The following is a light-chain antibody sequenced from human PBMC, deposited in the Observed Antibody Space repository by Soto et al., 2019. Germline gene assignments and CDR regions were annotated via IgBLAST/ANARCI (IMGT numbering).Light chain of an antibody. V-gene: IGKV1-39*01. CDR3: QQSSNSPMYT. Sequence: DIQMTQSPSSLSASVGDRVSITCRASQSIADYLNWFQQKPGKAPKLLIYAASSLQSGVPSRFSGSGSGTDFTLTISSLQPEDFATYYCQQSSNSPMYTFGQGTKLYVK. J-gene: IGKJ2*01. CDR2: AAS. CDR1: QSIADY.